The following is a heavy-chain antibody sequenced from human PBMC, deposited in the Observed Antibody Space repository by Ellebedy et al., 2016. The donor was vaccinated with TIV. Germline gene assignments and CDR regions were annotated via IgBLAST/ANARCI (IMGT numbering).Heavy chain of an antibody. V-gene: IGHV3-74*01. D-gene: IGHD4-17*01. Sequence: PGGSLRLSCAASGFTSSTYWMHWVLQAPGKGLVWVSRITSDGSSTSYADSVKGRFTISRDNAKNTLYLQMNSLRDEDTAVYYCARDYGDYTYSDAFDIWGQGTMVTVSS. J-gene: IGHJ3*02. CDR3: ARDYGDYTYSDAFDI. CDR1: GFTSSTYW. CDR2: ITSDGSST.